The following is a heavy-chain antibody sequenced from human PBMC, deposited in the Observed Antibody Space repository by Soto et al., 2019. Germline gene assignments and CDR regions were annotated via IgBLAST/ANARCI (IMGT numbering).Heavy chain of an antibody. CDR1: GFTLRSHR. J-gene: IGHJ5*02. CDR2: IDNDGGGT. CDR3: ATVFDL. V-gene: IGHV3-74*01. Sequence: GGSLRLACAASGFTLRSHRIHWVRQAQGKGLEWVSRIDNDGGGTSYADSVKGRFTIYTDNAKNTVYLQMNGLRAEDTAVYYCATVFDLWGQGTLVTVSS.